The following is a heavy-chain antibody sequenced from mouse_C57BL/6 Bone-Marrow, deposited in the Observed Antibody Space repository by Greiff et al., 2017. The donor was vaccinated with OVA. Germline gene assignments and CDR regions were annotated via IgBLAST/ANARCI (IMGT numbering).Heavy chain of an antibody. J-gene: IGHJ2*01. CDR1: GYTFTDYY. CDR3: AKAASLRLDY. V-gene: IGHV1-26*01. Sequence: EVQLQQSGPELVKPGASVKISCKASGYTFTDYYMNWVKQSHGKSLEWIGDINPNNGGTSYNQKFKGKATLTVDKSSSTAYMELRSLTSEDSAVDFCAKAASLRLDYWGQGTTLTVSS. CDR2: INPNNGGT. D-gene: IGHD1-2*01.